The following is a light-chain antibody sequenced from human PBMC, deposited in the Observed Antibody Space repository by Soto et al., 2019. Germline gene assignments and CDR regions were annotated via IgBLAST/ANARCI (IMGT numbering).Light chain of an antibody. CDR3: CSDAGSNDFV. J-gene: IGLJ1*01. CDR2: EVT. Sequence: QSVLTQPASVSGSPGQSITIFCTRTNSDVGSFNFVSWYQQHPGKAPKVMIYEVTKRPSGVSDRFSGSKSGDTASLTISGLQAEDEADYYCCSDAGSNDFVFGTGTKVTVL. CDR1: NSDVGSFNF. V-gene: IGLV2-23*02.